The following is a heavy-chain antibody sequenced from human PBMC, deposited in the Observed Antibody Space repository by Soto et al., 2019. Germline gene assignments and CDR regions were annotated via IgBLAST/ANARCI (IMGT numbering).Heavy chain of an antibody. D-gene: IGHD3-3*01. Sequence: GGSLRLSCAASGFTFSSYGMHWVRQAPGKGLEWVAVISYDGSNKYYADSVKGRFTISRDNSKNTLYLQMNSLRAEDTAVYYCAKERYEFLSGYYHYYYFDDWGQGTLVTVSS. CDR2: ISYDGSNK. J-gene: IGHJ4*02. V-gene: IGHV3-30*18. CDR3: AKERYEFLSGYYHYYYFDD. CDR1: GFTFSSYG.